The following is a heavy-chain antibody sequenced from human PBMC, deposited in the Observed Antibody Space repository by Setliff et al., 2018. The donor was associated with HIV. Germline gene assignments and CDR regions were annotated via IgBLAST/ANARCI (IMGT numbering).Heavy chain of an antibody. CDR3: AKDFTTTVTTLNWFDP. V-gene: IGHV3-21*04. Sequence: GGSLRLSCAASGFTFSSYSMNWVRQAPGKGLEWVSSIISYSSYTFYTDSVKGRFTISRDNSKSTLYLQMNSLRAEDTAVYYCAKDFTTTVTTLNWFDPWGQGTLVTVSS. D-gene: IGHD4-17*01. CDR1: GFTFSSYS. J-gene: IGHJ5*02. CDR2: IISYSSYT.